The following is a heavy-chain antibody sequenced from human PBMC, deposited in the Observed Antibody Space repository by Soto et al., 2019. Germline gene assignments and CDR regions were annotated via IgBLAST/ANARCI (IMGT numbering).Heavy chain of an antibody. J-gene: IGHJ6*02. CDR2: IYPGGSDT. V-gene: IGHV5-51*01. CDR3: ARQGYSSGWYPTGYYYYGMDV. D-gene: IGHD6-19*01. CDR1: GYSFTSYW. Sequence: PGESLKISCKGSGYSFTSYWIGWVRQMPGKGPEWMGIIYPGGSDTRYSPSFQGQVTISADKFISTAYLQWSSLKASDTAMYYCARQGYSSGWYPTGYYYYGMDVWGQGTTVTVSS.